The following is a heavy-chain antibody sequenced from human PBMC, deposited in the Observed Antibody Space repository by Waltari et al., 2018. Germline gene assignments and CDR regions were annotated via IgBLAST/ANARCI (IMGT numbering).Heavy chain of an antibody. J-gene: IGHJ4*02. CDR1: GGSISSSSYY. D-gene: IGHD3-9*01. CDR3: ARHDILTGYPFDY. CDR2: ICYSGGT. V-gene: IGHV4-39*07. Sequence: QLQLQESGPGLVKPSETLSLTCTVSGGSISSSSYYWGWIRQPPGKGLEWIGSICYSGGTYYNPSLKGRVTISVDTSKNQFSLKLSSVTAADTAVYYCARHDILTGYPFDYWGQGTLVTVSS.